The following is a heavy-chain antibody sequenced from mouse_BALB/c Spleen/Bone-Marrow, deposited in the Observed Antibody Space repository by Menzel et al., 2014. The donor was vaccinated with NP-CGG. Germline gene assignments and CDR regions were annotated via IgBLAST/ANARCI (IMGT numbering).Heavy chain of an antibody. CDR1: GFTFSSYY. D-gene: IGHD1-1*01. CDR2: INSNGDNT. V-gene: IGHV5-6-2*01. Sequence: EVKVVESGGGLVKLGGSLKLSCAASGFTFSSYYMSWVRQTPEKRLELVAAINSNGDNTYYPDTVKGRFTISRDNAKNTLYLQMSSLKSEDTALYYCARRGISTSEGVGAMDYWGQGTSVTVSS. CDR3: ARRGISTSEGVGAMDY. J-gene: IGHJ4*01.